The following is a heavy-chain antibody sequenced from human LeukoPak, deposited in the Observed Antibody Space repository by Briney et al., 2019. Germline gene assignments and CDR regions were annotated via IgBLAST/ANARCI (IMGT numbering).Heavy chain of an antibody. Sequence: ASVKVSCKASGYTFTSYDINWVRQATGQGLEWMGWMNPNSGNTGYAQKFQGRVTMTRNTSMSTAYMELSSLRSEDTAVYYCARGRKGVTAMVAFYYYYYMDVWGKGTTVTVSS. CDR1: GYTFTSYD. J-gene: IGHJ6*03. CDR2: MNPNSGNT. V-gene: IGHV1-8*01. D-gene: IGHD5-18*01. CDR3: ARGRKGVTAMVAFYYYYYMDV.